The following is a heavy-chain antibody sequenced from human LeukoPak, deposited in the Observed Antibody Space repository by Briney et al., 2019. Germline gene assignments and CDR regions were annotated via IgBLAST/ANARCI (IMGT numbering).Heavy chain of an antibody. Sequence: SETLSLTCTVSGGSISSYYWSWIRQPAGKGLEWIGRIYTSGSTNYNPSLKSRVTMSVDTSKNQFSLKLSSVTAADTAVYYCARVLSGYYDSSGPFDYWGQGTLVTVSS. J-gene: IGHJ4*02. V-gene: IGHV4-4*07. CDR3: ARVLSGYYDSSGPFDY. CDR2: IYTSGST. CDR1: GGSISSYY. D-gene: IGHD3-22*01.